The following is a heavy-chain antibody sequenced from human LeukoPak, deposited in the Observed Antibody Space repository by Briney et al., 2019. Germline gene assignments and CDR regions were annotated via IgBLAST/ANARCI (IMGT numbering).Heavy chain of an antibody. CDR3: ARDGALCFDY. V-gene: IGHV3-48*04. J-gene: IGHJ4*02. CDR2: VSISSGTI. D-gene: IGHD2-2*01. Sequence: GGSLRLSCAASGFTFSGHNMNWVRQAPGKGLEWISFVSISSGTIYYADSVNGRFRISRDNAKNSLYLQMNSLRAEDTAVYYCARDGALCFDYWGQGTLVTVSS. CDR1: GFTFSGHN.